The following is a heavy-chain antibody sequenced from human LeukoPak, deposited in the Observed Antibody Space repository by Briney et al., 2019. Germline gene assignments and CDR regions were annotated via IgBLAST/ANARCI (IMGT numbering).Heavy chain of an antibody. CDR1: GGSISSGSYY. V-gene: IGHV4-61*02. CDR3: ARETSQKGAHYMDV. D-gene: IGHD3-16*01. CDR2: IYTTGST. Sequence: SETLPLTCTVSGGSISSGSYYWSWIRQPAGQGLEWIGRIYTTGSTNYNSSLKSRVTMSVDTSKNQFSLKLSSVTAADTAVYYCARETSQKGAHYMDVWGKGTTITISS. J-gene: IGHJ6*03.